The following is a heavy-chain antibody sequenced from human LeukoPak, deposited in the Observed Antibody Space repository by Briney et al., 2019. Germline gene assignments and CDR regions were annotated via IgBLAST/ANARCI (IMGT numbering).Heavy chain of an antibody. Sequence: AETLSLTCSLSGRSVSTYYWSWIRQPPGEGLVWIGYVYYTGSTNYNPSLKSRVTMFEDKSKNQFSLRLYSVTGADTAVYYCARHFAYSSSSYFDYWGQGSLVTVS. J-gene: IGHJ4*02. CDR3: ARHFAYSSSSYFDY. CDR1: GRSVSTYY. CDR2: VYYTGST. D-gene: IGHD6-6*01. V-gene: IGHV4-59*08.